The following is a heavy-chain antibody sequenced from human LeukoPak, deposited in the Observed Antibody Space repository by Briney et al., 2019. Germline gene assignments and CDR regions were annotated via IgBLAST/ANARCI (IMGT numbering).Heavy chain of an antibody. Sequence: GGSLRLSCAASGFTFSSYAMSWVRQAPGKGLEWVSAISGSGGSTYYADSVKGQFTISRDNSKNTLYLQMNSLRAEDTAVYYCAKDDDYGDYGNDGWGQGTLVTVSS. V-gene: IGHV3-23*01. CDR1: GFTFSSYA. J-gene: IGHJ4*02. CDR3: AKDDDYGDYGNDG. CDR2: ISGSGGST. D-gene: IGHD4-17*01.